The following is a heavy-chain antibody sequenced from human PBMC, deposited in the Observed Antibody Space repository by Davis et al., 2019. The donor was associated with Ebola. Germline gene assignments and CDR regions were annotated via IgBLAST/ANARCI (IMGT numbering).Heavy chain of an antibody. Sequence: SSVKVSCKASGYTFTSYAISWVRQAPGQGLEWMGGIIPIFGTANYAQKFQGRVTITADESTSTAYMELSSLRSEDTAVYYCARASEELDIVVVPAAIRFAFDIWGQGTMVTVSS. D-gene: IGHD2-2*02. CDR1: GYTFTSYA. CDR3: ARASEELDIVVVPAAIRFAFDI. J-gene: IGHJ3*02. CDR2: IIPIFGTA. V-gene: IGHV1-69*13.